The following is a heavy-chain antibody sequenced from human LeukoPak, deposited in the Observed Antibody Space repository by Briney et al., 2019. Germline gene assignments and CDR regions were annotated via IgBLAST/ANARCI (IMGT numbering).Heavy chain of an antibody. CDR3: ARDVRRAAAGTMKY. Sequence: GGSLRLSFAASGFTFSSYAMSWVRQAPGKGLEWVSAISGSGGSTYYADSVKGRFTISRDNSKNTLYLQMNSLRAEDTAVYFCARDVRRAAAGTMKYWGQGTLVTVSS. CDR1: GFTFSSYA. D-gene: IGHD6-13*01. J-gene: IGHJ4*02. CDR2: ISGSGGST. V-gene: IGHV3-23*01.